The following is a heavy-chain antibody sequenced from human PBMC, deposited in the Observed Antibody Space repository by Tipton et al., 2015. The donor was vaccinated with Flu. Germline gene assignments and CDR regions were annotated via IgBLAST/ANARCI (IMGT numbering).Heavy chain of an antibody. J-gene: IGHJ5*02. Sequence: TLSLTCTVSGGSISSYYWSWIRQPPGKGLEWIGYIYYSGSTNYNPSLKSRVTISVDTSKNQFSPKLSSVTAADTAVYYCARHGATVWFDPWGQGTLVTVSS. CDR2: IYYSGST. D-gene: IGHD4-17*01. CDR3: ARHGATVWFDP. V-gene: IGHV4-59*08. CDR1: GGSISSYY.